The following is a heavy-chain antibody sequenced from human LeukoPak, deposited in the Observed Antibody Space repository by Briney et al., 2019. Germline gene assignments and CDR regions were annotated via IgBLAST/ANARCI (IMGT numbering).Heavy chain of an antibody. V-gene: IGHV3-48*03. CDR3: ARSLYYGDDDNYFDY. D-gene: IGHD3-3*01. Sequence: GGSLRLSCAASGFTFSSYEMNWVRQAPGKGLEWVSYISRSGSNIYYGDSVKGRFTISRDNAKNSLYLQMNSLRAEDTAVYYCARSLYYGDDDNYFDYWGQGTLVTVSS. CDR1: GFTFSSYE. CDR2: ISRSGSNI. J-gene: IGHJ4*02.